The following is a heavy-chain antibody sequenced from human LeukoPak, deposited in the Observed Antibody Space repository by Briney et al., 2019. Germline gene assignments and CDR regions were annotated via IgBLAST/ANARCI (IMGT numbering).Heavy chain of an antibody. V-gene: IGHV3-23*01. D-gene: IGHD1-26*01. J-gene: IGHJ4*02. CDR3: AKGIYSIVGATRFDN. Sequence: GGSLRLSCAASGFTFSNYAMSWVRQAPGKGLEWVSSISGTDGNTYYADSVKGRFSISRDNSKNTLYLQMNSLRAEDTALYYCAKGIYSIVGATRFDNWGPGTLVTVSS. CDR2: ISGTDGNT. CDR1: GFTFSNYA.